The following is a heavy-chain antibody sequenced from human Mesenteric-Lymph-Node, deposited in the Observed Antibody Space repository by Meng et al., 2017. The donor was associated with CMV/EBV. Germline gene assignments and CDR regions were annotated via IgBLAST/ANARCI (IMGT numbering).Heavy chain of an antibody. CDR2: IYYSGST. CDR3: ARDGDYYDSSGYNPFDY. D-gene: IGHD3-22*01. CDR1: VGSISSSSYY. J-gene: IGHJ4*02. V-gene: IGHV4-39*07. Sequence: QLQLRESGPGLVNTSETLSLTCTVPVGSISSSSYYWGWIRQPPGKGLEWIGIIYYSGSTYYNPSLKSRVTISVDTSKNQFSLKLSSVTAADTAVYYCARDGDYYDSSGYNPFDYWGQGTLVTVSS.